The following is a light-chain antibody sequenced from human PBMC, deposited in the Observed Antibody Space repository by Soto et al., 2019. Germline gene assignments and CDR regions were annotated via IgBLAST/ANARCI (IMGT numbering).Light chain of an antibody. J-gene: IGKJ1*01. CDR3: QEYGTSHPWT. CDR2: GGS. Sequence: EVVLTQSPGALSLSPGEGVTLSCRASQNIRGNELAWYRQKRGQAPRLLIYGGSSRAEGIPDRFSGRGTGTNFTITISRLEPEDSAVYYCQEYGTSHPWTFGQGTQLEIK. V-gene: IGKV3-20*01. CDR1: QNIRGNE.